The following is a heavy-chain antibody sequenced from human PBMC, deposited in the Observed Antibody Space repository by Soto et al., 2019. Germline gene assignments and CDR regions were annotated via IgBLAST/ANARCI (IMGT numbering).Heavy chain of an antibody. CDR3: ARVFRQWLGQRVDAFDI. CDR1: GYTFTSYG. V-gene: IGHV1-18*01. D-gene: IGHD6-19*01. Sequence: QVQLVQSGAEVKKPGASVKVSCKASGYTFTSYGISWVRQAPGQGLEWMGWISAYNGITNYAQKLQGRVTMTTDTSTSTAYMELRSLRSDDTAVYYCARVFRQWLGQRVDAFDIWGQGTMVTVSS. J-gene: IGHJ3*02. CDR2: ISAYNGIT.